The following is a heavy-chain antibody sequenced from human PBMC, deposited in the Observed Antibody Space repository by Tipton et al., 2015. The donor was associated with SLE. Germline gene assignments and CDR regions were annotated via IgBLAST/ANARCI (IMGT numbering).Heavy chain of an antibody. V-gene: IGHV3-21*06. CDR1: GFSLSNYW. Sequence: GSLRLSCSAYGFSLSNYWMNWVRQAPGKGLEWISGISGTGGRTYYADSVKGRFIISRDNAKNSLYLQMNSLRAEDTAIYYCARDHGFTSDWYEDLWGQGTLVTVSS. CDR2: ISGTGGRT. D-gene: IGHD1-1*01. J-gene: IGHJ5*02. CDR3: ARDHGFTSDWYEDL.